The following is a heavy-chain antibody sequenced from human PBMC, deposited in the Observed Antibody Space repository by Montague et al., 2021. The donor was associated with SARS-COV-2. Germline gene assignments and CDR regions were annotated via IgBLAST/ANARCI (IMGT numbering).Heavy chain of an antibody. J-gene: IGHJ4*02. D-gene: IGHD3-22*01. Sequence: SETLSLTCAVYGGSFNNYQWSWTRHRPGTGLEWVWEINISGSTNYNPSLKSRVTISVATAKTQFSFKLSSGTAADTAVYYCARGTSTINMIVVVITGIEYCFDYWGQGTPVTVSS. V-gene: IGHV4-34*01. CDR2: INISGST. CDR3: ARGTSTINMIVVVITGIEYCFDY. CDR1: GGSFNNYQ.